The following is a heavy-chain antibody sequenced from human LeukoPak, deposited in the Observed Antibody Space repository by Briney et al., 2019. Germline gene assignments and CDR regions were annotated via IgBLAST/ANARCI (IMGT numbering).Heavy chain of an antibody. Sequence: SETLSLTCTVSGGSISNYYWSWIRQPPGKGLEWIGYMYNSGSTNYNPSLKSRVTISVDTSTNQFSLKLSSVTAADTAVYYCARGAGPNFHYHMDVWGKGTTVTVSS. D-gene: IGHD6-19*01. V-gene: IGHV4-59*01. CDR1: GGSISNYY. J-gene: IGHJ6*03. CDR2: MYNSGST. CDR3: ARGAGPNFHYHMDV.